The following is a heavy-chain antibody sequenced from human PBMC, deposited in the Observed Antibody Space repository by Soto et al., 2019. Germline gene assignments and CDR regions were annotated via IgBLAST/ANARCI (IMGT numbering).Heavy chain of an antibody. Sequence: EVQLLESGGGLVQPGGSLRLSCAASGFTFSSYAMSWVRQAPGKGLEWVSAISGSGGSTYYADSVKGRFTISRDNSKNTLYLQMNSLRAEDTAVYYCAKDISEAARPFKWADYWGQGTLVTVSS. J-gene: IGHJ4*02. CDR2: ISGSGGST. V-gene: IGHV3-23*01. CDR3: AKDISEAARPFKWADY. D-gene: IGHD6-6*01. CDR1: GFTFSSYA.